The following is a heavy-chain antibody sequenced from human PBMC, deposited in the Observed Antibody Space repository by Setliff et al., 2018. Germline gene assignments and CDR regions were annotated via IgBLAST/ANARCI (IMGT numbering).Heavy chain of an antibody. J-gene: IGHJ5*02. V-gene: IGHV1-18*01. CDR1: GYSFINYG. CDR2: ISPYTGNT. D-gene: IGHD1-26*01. CDR3: ARARLQGIVTAVGPRDNCLDP. Sequence: GASVKVSCKASGYSFINYGISWVRQAPGQGPEWMGWISPYTGNTDYAPRLLGRVTMTTDTSTSTAYLELRSLTSDDTAVYYCARARLQGIVTAVGPRDNCLDPWGQGTRVTVSS.